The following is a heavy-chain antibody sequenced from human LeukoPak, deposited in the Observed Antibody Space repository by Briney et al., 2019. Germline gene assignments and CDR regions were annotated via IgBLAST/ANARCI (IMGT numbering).Heavy chain of an antibody. J-gene: IGHJ5*02. D-gene: IGHD6-13*01. CDR2: IYSTVST. CDR1: GGSISSYY. V-gene: IGHV4-4*07. CDR3: SKGGSSWYNWFDP. Sequence: SETLSLTCTVSGGSISSYYWSWIRQSAGKGLEWIGRIYSTVSTNYNPSLKSRVTMSIDTSKNQFSLNLSSVTAADTPIYYCSKGGSSWYNWFDPWGQGTLVTVSS.